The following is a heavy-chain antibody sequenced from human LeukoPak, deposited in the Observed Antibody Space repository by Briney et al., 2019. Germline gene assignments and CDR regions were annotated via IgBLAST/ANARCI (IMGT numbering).Heavy chain of an antibody. V-gene: IGHV4-34*01. J-gene: IGHJ4*02. Sequence: SETLSLTCAVYGGSFSGYYWSWIRQPPGKGLEWIGEINHSGSTNYNPSLKSRVTISVDTSKNQFSLKLSSVTAADTAVYYCARDRHRITIFGVVIPTQYFDYWGQGTLVTVPS. CDR1: GGSFSGYY. D-gene: IGHD3-3*01. CDR3: ARDRHRITIFGVVIPTQYFDY. CDR2: INHSGST.